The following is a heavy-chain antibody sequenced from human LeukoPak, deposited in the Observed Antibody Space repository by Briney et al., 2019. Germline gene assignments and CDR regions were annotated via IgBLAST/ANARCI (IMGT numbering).Heavy chain of an antibody. J-gene: IGHJ3*02. CDR1: GGSISSYY. Sequence: SETLSLTCTVSGGSISSYYWNWIRQPPGKGLEWIGYIYHSGSTYYNPSLKSRVTISVDRSKNQFSLKLSSVTAADTAVYYCARSSPALYAFDIWGQGTMVTVSS. CDR2: IYHSGST. CDR3: ARSSPALYAFDI. V-gene: IGHV4-59*12.